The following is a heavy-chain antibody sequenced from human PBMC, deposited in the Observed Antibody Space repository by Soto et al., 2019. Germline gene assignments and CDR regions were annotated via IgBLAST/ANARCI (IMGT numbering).Heavy chain of an antibody. V-gene: IGHV4-30-4*01. CDR2: IYYSGST. Sequence: SETLSLTCTVSGGSISSGDYYWSWIRQPPGKGLEWIGYIYYSGSTYYNPSLKSRVTISLDTSKNQFSLKLSSVTAADTAVYYCSRGDYANAFYICGQGTMVTVSS. J-gene: IGHJ3*02. D-gene: IGHD4-17*01. CDR3: SRGDYANAFYI. CDR1: GGSISSGDYY.